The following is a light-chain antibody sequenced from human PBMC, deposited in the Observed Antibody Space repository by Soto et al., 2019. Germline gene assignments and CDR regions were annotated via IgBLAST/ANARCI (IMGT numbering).Light chain of an antibody. J-gene: IGKJ5*01. V-gene: IGKV1-39*01. CDR2: ATS. Sequence: DIQMTQSPSSLSASVGDRVTITCLASQSISSYLNWYQQKPGKAPKLLIYATSSLQSGVPSRFSGSGFGTDFTLTISSLQPEDFATYYCQQANGFPITFGQGTRLEIK. CDR3: QQANGFPIT. CDR1: QSISSY.